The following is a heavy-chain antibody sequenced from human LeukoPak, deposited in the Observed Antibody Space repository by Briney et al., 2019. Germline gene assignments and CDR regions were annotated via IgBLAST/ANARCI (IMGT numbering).Heavy chain of an antibody. V-gene: IGHV3-23*01. CDR3: ARGRSITLLRGVAMSDGFDI. D-gene: IGHD3-10*01. J-gene: IGHJ3*02. CDR1: GFTFSGYS. Sequence: PGGSLRLSCAASGFTFSGYSMTWVRQAPGKGLEWVSLIASNGGNTYYADSVKGRFTISRDNAKNSLYLQMNGLRAEDTAVYYCARGRSITLLRGVAMSDGFDIWGQGAMVTVSS. CDR2: IASNGGNT.